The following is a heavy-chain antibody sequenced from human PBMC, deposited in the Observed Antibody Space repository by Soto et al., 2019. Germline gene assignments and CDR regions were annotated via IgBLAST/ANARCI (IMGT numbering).Heavy chain of an antibody. CDR3: TRSYYCDNSGYLDAFDI. Sequence: EVQLVESGGGLVQPGGSLKLSCAASGFTFSGSAMHWVRQASGTGLEWVGRIRSKANSYATAYAASVKGRFTISRDDLNNTANPQMNSLKTVDTAVYYCTRSYYCDNSGYLDAFDIWGQGTMVTVSS. D-gene: IGHD3-22*01. CDR1: GFTFSGSA. J-gene: IGHJ3*02. CDR2: IRSKANSYAT. V-gene: IGHV3-73*02.